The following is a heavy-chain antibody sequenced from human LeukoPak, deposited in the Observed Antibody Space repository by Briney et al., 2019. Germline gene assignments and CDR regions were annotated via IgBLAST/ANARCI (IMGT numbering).Heavy chain of an antibody. V-gene: IGHV1-24*01. CDR2: LDPEEGET. Sequence: ASVKVSCKVSGYTLSDLAMHWVRQAPGKGLEWMGGLDPEEGETIRAQKFEGRVTMTEDTSTDTAYMELNSLRSEDTAMYYCVTAAGAYWGQGTLVSVSS. CDR3: VTAAGAY. CDR1: GYTLSDLA. J-gene: IGHJ4*02.